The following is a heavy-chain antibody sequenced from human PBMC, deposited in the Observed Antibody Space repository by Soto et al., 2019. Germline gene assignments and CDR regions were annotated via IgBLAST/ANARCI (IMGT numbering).Heavy chain of an antibody. D-gene: IGHD5-18*01. Sequence: SGPTLVNPTQTLTLTCTFSGFSLSTTGMCVSWIRQPPGKALEWLALIDWADDKYYSTSLKARLTISKDTSKNQVVLTMTNVEPVDTATYFCSRAVGGFTYGYPDYWGQGTLVTVSS. J-gene: IGHJ4*02. CDR3: SRAVGGFTYGYPDY. CDR1: GFSLSTTGMC. V-gene: IGHV2-70*01. CDR2: IDWADDK.